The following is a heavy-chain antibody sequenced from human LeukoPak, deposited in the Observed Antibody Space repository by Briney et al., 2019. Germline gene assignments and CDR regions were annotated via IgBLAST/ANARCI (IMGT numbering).Heavy chain of an antibody. D-gene: IGHD3-10*01. CDR2: ISSSSSYI. V-gene: IGHV3-21*01. J-gene: IGHJ3*02. Sequence: GRSLRLSCAAPGFTFSSYSMNWVRQAPGKGLEWVSSISSSSSYIYYADSVKGRFTISRDNAKNSLYLQMNSLRAEDTAVYYCARTKLSMVRGSTDAFDIWGQGTMVTVSS. CDR1: GFTFSSYS. CDR3: ARTKLSMVRGSTDAFDI.